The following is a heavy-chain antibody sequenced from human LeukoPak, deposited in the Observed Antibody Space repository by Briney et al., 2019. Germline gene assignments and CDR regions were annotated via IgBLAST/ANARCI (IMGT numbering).Heavy chain of an antibody. CDR2: INPNSGGT. Sequence: GASVKVPCKASGYTFTGHYMHWVRQAPGQGLEWMGWINPNSGGTNYAQKFQGRVTMTRDTSISTAYMELSRLSSDDTAVYYCARDLVGGSYNYWGQGTLVTVSS. V-gene: IGHV1-2*02. D-gene: IGHD1-26*01. CDR1: GYTFTGHY. CDR3: ARDLVGGSYNY. J-gene: IGHJ4*02.